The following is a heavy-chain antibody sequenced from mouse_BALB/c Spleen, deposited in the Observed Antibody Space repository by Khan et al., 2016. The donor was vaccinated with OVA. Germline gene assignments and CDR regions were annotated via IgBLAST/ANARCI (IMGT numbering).Heavy chain of an antibody. D-gene: IGHD4-1*01. CDR1: GYTFTNYV. CDR3: AREASNWDFSCAY. CDR2: INPHNDGT. J-gene: IGHJ3*01. V-gene: IGHV1S136*01. Sequence: VQLKQSGPELVKPGASVKMSCKASGYTFTNYVTHWVKQKPGQGLEGIGYINPHNDGTRFHEKFKGKATLTSDKSSNTAYMELSSLTSEDSAVYYCAREASNWDFSCAYWGQGTLVTVSA.